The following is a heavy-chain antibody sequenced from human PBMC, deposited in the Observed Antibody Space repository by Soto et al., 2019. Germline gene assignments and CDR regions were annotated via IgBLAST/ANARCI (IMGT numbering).Heavy chain of an antibody. CDR2: ISYDGSNK. CDR1: GFTFSSYA. V-gene: IGHV3-30-3*01. CDR3: ARDPTAMAPGGFDY. J-gene: IGHJ4*02. Sequence: PGGSLRLSCAASGFTFSSYAMHWVRQAPGKGLEWVAVISYDGSNKYYADSVKGRFTISRDNSKNTLYLQMNSLRAEDTAVYYCARDPTAMAPGGFDYWGQGTLVTVSS. D-gene: IGHD5-18*01.